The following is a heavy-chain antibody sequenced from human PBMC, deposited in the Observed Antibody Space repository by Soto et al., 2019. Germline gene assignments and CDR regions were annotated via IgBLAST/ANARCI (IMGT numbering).Heavy chain of an antibody. D-gene: IGHD3-3*01. CDR1: GYTFTSYG. V-gene: IGHV1-18*04. CDR3: ARDDGSGGMGG. CDR2: INTYKVDA. J-gene: IGHJ6*01. Sequence: QVKLVQSGAEVKKPGASVTVSCKSSGYTFTSYGISWVRQAPGQGLEWMGWINTYKVDAEYVQKVQGRVTMTTDTSTRTGHMELRIARSDDTAVYFRARDDGSGGMGGWGQGTKVTVSS.